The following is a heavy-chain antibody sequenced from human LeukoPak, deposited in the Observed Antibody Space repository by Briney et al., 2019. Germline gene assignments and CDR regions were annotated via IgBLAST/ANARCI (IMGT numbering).Heavy chain of an antibody. Sequence: GGSLRLSCVVSGFTFNRCWMNWVRQAPGKGLEWVAHINPDGRDTYYVDSVKGRFTISRDNAQNLMYLQMNSLRVEDTAVYYCTSWGDTTAEYFQRWGQGTLVTVSS. CDR2: INPDGRDT. CDR3: TSWGDTTAEYFQR. J-gene: IGHJ1*01. CDR1: GFTFNRCW. V-gene: IGHV3-7*01. D-gene: IGHD2-21*02.